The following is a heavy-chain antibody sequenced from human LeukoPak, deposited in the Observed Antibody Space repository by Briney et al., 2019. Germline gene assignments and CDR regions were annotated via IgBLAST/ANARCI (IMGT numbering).Heavy chain of an antibody. CDR1: GFSFNRYS. Sequence: GGSLRLSCAISGFSFNRYSMNWVRQAPGKGLEWVSSISSSSSYIYYADSVKGRFTISRDNAKNSLYLQMNSLRAEDTAVFYCATNDYGASDYWGQGTLVTVSS. CDR2: ISSSSSYI. J-gene: IGHJ4*02. V-gene: IGHV3-21*01. CDR3: ATNDYGASDY. D-gene: IGHD4-17*01.